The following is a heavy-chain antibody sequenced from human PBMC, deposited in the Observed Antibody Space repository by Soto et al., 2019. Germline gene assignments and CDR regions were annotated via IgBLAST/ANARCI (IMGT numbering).Heavy chain of an antibody. D-gene: IGHD3-16*01. CDR3: VRDSCWSRFFI. CDR1: GGSMTSTRFY. V-gene: IGHV4-31*01. Sequence: QVQLQESGPGLLTPSQTLSLTCTVSGGSMTSTRFYWSWIRQLPGMGLEWIGYIPHSGTTFYNPSLMCLASSFIDTSKNQCSLTVSSVTAAYTAVYYWVRDSCWSRFFIWGPGALVTVSS. CDR2: IPHSGTT. J-gene: IGHJ4*03.